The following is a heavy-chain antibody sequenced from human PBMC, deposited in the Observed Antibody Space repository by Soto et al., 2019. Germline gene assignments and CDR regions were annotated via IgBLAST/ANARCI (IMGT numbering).Heavy chain of an antibody. CDR3: ARQGFES. CDR2: INSDGGST. J-gene: IGHJ4*02. Sequence: GGSLRLSCAASGFTFSNYWMHWVRQAPGKGLVWVSRINSDGGSTYYADSVKGRFTISRDNTKNTLYLQMNSLRAEDTAPYYCARQGFESWGQGTPVTVSS. V-gene: IGHV3-74*01. CDR1: GFTFSNYW.